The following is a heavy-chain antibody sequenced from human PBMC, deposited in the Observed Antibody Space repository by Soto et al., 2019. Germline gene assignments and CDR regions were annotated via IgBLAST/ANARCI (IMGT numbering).Heavy chain of an antibody. D-gene: IGHD5-12*01. CDR1: GGSISITSDY. CDR3: ARARGGPDY. V-gene: IGHV4-39*01. CDR2: FFIGGNT. Sequence: PSGTWDLPCTVSGGSISITSDYWGWMRQPPGKGLEWIASFFIGGNTYYNPSLKSRVTISVDTSKNQFSLKLSSVTAADTAVYYCARARGGPDYWGQGTLVTV. J-gene: IGHJ4*02.